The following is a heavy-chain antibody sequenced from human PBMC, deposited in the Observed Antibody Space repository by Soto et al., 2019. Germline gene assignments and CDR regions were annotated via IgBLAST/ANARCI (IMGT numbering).Heavy chain of an antibody. J-gene: IGHJ4*02. Sequence: EVQLVESGGGLVQPGGSLRLSCAASGFTFSSYEMNWVRQAPGKGLEWVSYISSSGSTIYYADSVKGRFTISRDNAKNSLYLQMNSLRAEDTAVYYCARVESGYYDSSGYYSWPWGQGTLVTVSS. CDR1: GFTFSSYE. V-gene: IGHV3-48*03. D-gene: IGHD3-22*01. CDR3: ARVESGYYDSSGYYSWP. CDR2: ISSSGSTI.